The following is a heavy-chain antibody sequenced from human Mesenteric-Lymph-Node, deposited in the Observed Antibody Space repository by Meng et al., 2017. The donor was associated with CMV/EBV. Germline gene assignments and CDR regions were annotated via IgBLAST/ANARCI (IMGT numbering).Heavy chain of an antibody. CDR3: ARSTYDFWSAKSGMDV. D-gene: IGHD3-3*01. V-gene: IGHV1-18*01. J-gene: IGHJ6*02. Sequence: ASVKVSCKASGYTFTSYGISWVRQAPGQGLEWMGWISAYNGNTNYAQKLQGRVTMTTDTSTSTAYMELSSLRSEDTAVYYCARSTYDFWSAKSGMDVWGQGTTVTVSS. CDR1: GYTFTSYG. CDR2: ISAYNGNT.